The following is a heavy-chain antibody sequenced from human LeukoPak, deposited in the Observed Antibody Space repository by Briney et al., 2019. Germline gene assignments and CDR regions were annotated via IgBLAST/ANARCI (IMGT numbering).Heavy chain of an antibody. CDR3: ARGVSSRSLRASHDY. CDR1: GFTFSSYW. J-gene: IGHJ4*02. V-gene: IGHV3-74*01. Sequence: QPRGSLRLSCAASGFTFSSYWMHWVRQAPGKGLVWVSRINSDGSSTNYADSVKGRFTISRDNAKKTLYLQMSSLRAEDTAVYYCARGVSSRSLRASHDYWGQGTLVTVSS. D-gene: IGHD5/OR15-5a*01. CDR2: INSDGSST.